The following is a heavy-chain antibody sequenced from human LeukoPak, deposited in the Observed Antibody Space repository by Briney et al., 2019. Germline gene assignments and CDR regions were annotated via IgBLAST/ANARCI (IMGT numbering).Heavy chain of an antibody. Sequence: GGSLRLSCAASGFTFSSYSMNWVRQAPGKGLEWVSSISSSSSFIYYADSVKGRFTISRDNAKNSLYLQMNSLRAEDTAVYYCARGRDSSAWLSFPYYMDVWGKGTTVTVSS. D-gene: IGHD6-19*01. J-gene: IGHJ6*03. V-gene: IGHV3-21*01. CDR2: ISSSSSFI. CDR3: ARGRDSSAWLSFPYYMDV. CDR1: GFTFSSYS.